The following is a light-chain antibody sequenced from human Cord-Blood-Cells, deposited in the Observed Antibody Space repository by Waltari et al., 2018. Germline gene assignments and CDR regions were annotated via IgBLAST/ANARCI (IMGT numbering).Light chain of an antibody. CDR1: QRVSSSY. V-gene: IGKV3-20*01. J-gene: IGKJ1*01. CDR2: GAS. CDR3: QQYGSSWT. Sequence: EIVLTQSPGTLSLSPGERATLSCRASQRVSSSYLAWYQQKPGHAPRLLIYGASSRATGIPDRFSGSGSGTDFTLTISRLEPEDFAVYYCQQYGSSWTFGQGTKVEIK.